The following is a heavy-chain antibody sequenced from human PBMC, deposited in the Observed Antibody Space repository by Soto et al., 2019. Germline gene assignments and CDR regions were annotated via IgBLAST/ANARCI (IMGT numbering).Heavy chain of an antibody. Sequence: GASVKVSCKASGYTFTSYGISWVRQAPGQGLEWMGWISAYNGNTNYAQKFQGRVTMTRDTSTSTVYMELSSLRSEDTAVYYCARDYDIFDYWGQGTLVTVSS. D-gene: IGHD3-9*01. V-gene: IGHV1-18*01. CDR1: GYTFTSYG. CDR2: ISAYNGNT. CDR3: ARDYDIFDY. J-gene: IGHJ4*02.